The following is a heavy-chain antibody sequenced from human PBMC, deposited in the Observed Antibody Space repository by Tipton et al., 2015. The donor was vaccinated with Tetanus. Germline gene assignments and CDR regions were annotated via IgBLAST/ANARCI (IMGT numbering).Heavy chain of an antibody. CDR2: IYTSGST. CDR1: GGSMISYY. D-gene: IGHD3-10*01. CDR3: ASHYGSGSDDASDI. Sequence: TLSLTCSVSGGSMISYYWSWIRQPAGKGLEWIGRIYTSGSTNYNPSLKSRVTMSVDTSKNQFSLKLSSVTAADTAVYYCASHYGSGSDDASDIWGQGTMVTVSS. J-gene: IGHJ3*02. V-gene: IGHV4-4*07.